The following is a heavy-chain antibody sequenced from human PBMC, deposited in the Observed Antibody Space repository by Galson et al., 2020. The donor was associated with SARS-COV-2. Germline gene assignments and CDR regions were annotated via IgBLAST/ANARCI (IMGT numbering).Heavy chain of an antibody. CDR1: GFTFGDYA. V-gene: IGHV3-49*03. CDR3: TIGYCSGGSGYSMGIYFQH. Sequence: GGSLRLSCTASGFTFGDYAMSWFRQAPGKGLEWVGIIRSKAYGGTTEYAASVKGRFTISRDDSKSIAYLQMNSLKTEDTAVYYCTIGYCSGGSGYSMGIYFQHWGQGTLVTVSS. D-gene: IGHD2-15*01. J-gene: IGHJ1*01. CDR2: IRSKAYGGTT.